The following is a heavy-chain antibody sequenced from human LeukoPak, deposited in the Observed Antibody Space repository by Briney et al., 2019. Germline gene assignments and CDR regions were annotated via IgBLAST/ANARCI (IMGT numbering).Heavy chain of an antibody. V-gene: IGHV4-30-4*08. Sequence: SETLSLTRTVSGGSISSGDYYWSWIRQPPGKGLEWIGYIYYSGSTYYNPSLKSRVTISVDTSKNQFSLKLRSVTAADTAVYYCASHSGSYSYFQHWGQGTLVTVSS. CDR3: ASHSGSYSYFQH. CDR1: GGSISSGDYY. D-gene: IGHD1-26*01. J-gene: IGHJ1*01. CDR2: IYYSGST.